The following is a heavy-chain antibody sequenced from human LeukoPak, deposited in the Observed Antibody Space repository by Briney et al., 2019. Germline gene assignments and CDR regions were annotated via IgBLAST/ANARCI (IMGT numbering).Heavy chain of an antibody. J-gene: IGHJ6*02. CDR3: ARDLLGQEDV. CDR2: ISSSSSYI. V-gene: IGHV3-21*01. CDR1: GFTFSSYS. D-gene: IGHD2/OR15-2a*01. Sequence: GRSLRLSCAASGFTFSSYSMNWVRQAPGKGLEWVSSISSSSSYIYYADSVKGRFTISRDNAKNSLYLQMNSLRAEDTAVYYCARDLLGQEDVWGQGTTVTVSS.